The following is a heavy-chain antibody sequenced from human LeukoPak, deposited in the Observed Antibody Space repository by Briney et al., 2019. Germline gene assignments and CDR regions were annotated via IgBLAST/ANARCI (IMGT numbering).Heavy chain of an antibody. V-gene: IGHV1-2*02. CDR1: GYTFTGYY. CDR2: INPNSGGT. Sequence: ASVKVSCKASGYTFTGYYMHWVRQAPGQGLEWMGWINPNSGGTNYAQKFQGRVTMTRDTSISTAYTELSRLRSDDTAVYYCARDPGIAVAGTRQAGFDPWGQGTLVTVSS. D-gene: IGHD6-19*01. CDR3: ARDPGIAVAGTRQAGFDP. J-gene: IGHJ5*02.